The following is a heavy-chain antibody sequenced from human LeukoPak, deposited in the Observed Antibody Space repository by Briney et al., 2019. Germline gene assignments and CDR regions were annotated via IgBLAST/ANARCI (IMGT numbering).Heavy chain of an antibody. D-gene: IGHD6-13*01. J-gene: IGHJ4*02. CDR3: ARVGVSSYSSSGY. Sequence: SVKVSCKASGGTFSSYAISWVRQAPGQGLEWMGGIIPIFGTANYEQKFQGRVTITADKSTSTAYMELSSLRSEDTAVYYCARVGVSSYSSSGYWGQGTLVTVSS. V-gene: IGHV1-69*06. CDR2: IIPIFGTA. CDR1: GGTFSSYA.